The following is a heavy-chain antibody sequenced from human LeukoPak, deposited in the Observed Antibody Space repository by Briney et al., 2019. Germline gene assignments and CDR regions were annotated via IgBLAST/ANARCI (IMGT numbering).Heavy chain of an antibody. CDR1: GYTFISYD. CDR3: ARDLELLGWFDP. J-gene: IGHJ5*02. D-gene: IGHD1-26*01. V-gene: IGHV1-8*01. Sequence: ASVKVSCKASGYTFISYDINWVRQATGQGLEWMGWMNPNSGNTGYAQKFQGRVTMTRNTSISTAYMELSSLRSEDTAVYYCARDLELLGWFDPWGQGTLVTVSS. CDR2: MNPNSGNT.